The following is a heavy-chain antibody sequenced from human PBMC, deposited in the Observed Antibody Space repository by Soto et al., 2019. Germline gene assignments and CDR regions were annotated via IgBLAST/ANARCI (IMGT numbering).Heavy chain of an antibody. J-gene: IGHJ4*02. Sequence: GGSLRLSCAASGFTFSDYYMSWIRQAPGKGLEWVSYISSSGSTIYYADSVKGRFTISRDNAKNSLYLQMNSLRAEDTAVYYCARDRYYGSGSYYRLDYWGQGTLVTVSS. CDR1: GFTFSDYY. D-gene: IGHD3-10*01. V-gene: IGHV3-11*01. CDR3: ARDRYYGSGSYYRLDY. CDR2: ISSSGSTI.